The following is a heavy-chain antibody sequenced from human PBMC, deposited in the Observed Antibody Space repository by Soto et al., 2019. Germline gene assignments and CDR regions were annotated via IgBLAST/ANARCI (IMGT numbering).Heavy chain of an antibody. CDR3: TRDGDYGYSLAY. CDR1: GASISTGKW. D-gene: IGHD5-18*01. CDR2: ISHSVSA. Sequence: QVQLQESGPGLVKTSETQTLTCAVSGASISTGKWWSWVRQPPGKGLEWIGEISHSVSANYNPALRSRVTIEVDKSKNQFSLKLSVTAADTAMYYCTRDGDYGYSLAYWGQGTLVTVSS. J-gene: IGHJ4*02. V-gene: IGHV4-4*02.